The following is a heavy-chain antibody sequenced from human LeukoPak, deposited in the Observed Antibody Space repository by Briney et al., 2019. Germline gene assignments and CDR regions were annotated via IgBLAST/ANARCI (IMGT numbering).Heavy chain of an antibody. CDR3: ARGRYSSSWYQDY. CDR1: GYTFPSHD. D-gene: IGHD6-13*01. Sequence: ASVKVSCQPSGYTFPSHDINWVRQATGQGLEWMGWMNPSSGNTGYAQKFQGRVTMTRNTSISTAYMELSTLRSEDTAVYYCARGRYSSSWYQDYWGQGTLVTVSS. CDR2: MNPSSGNT. V-gene: IGHV1-8*01. J-gene: IGHJ4*02.